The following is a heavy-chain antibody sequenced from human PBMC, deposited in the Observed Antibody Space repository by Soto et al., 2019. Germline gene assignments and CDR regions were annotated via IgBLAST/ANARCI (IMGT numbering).Heavy chain of an antibody. J-gene: IGHJ4*01. CDR2: IDQSGST. D-gene: IGHD7-27*01. CDR3: ASSPNWGLSGEF. V-gene: IGHV4-34*01. Sequence: QVQLQQGGAGLLKPSETLSLTCAVSGGSFSGYEWSWFRQPPGKGLEWIGEIDQSGSTNYNPSLDSRVSISINMSMNVLSLRLTCVTAADTAVYYCASSPNWGLSGEFWCHGTLVIVSS. CDR1: GGSFSGYE.